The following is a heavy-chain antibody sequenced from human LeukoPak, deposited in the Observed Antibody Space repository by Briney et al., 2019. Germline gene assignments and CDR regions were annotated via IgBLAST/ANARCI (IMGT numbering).Heavy chain of an antibody. J-gene: IGHJ6*02. CDR3: ARDMRRLSYYYYGMDV. D-gene: IGHD4-17*01. CDR2: INPNSGGT. CDR1: GYTFTGYY. Sequence: ASVKVSCKASGYTFTGYYMHWVRQAPGQGLEWMGWINPNSGGTNYAQKFQGRVTMTRDTSISTAYMELSRLRSDDTAVYNCARDMRRLSYYYYGMDVWGQGTTVTVSS. V-gene: IGHV1-2*02.